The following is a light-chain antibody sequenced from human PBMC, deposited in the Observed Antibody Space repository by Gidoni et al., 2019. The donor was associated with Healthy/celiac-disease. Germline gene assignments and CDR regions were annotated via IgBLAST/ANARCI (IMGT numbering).Light chain of an antibody. CDR2: QAS. J-gene: IGKJ1*01. CDR3: QQYNSYSRT. V-gene: IGKV1-5*03. Sequence: DIQLTQSPSTLSASVGDRVTITCRASQSISSWLAWYQQKPGKAPKLLIYQASSLESGVPSRFSGSGSGAVFTLTSSSLQPDDFATYCCQQYNSYSRTFGQXTKVEIK. CDR1: QSISSW.